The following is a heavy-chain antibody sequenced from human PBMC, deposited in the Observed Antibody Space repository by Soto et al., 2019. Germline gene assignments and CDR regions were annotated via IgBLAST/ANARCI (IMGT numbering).Heavy chain of an antibody. J-gene: IGHJ6*02. D-gene: IGHD3-3*01. CDR1: GGTFSSYA. CDR3: ARSVWSGSLRYYYYGVDV. V-gene: IGHV1-69*13. Sequence: ASVKVSCKASGGTFSSYAISWVRQAPGQGLEWMGGIIPIFGTANYAQKFQGRVTITADESTSTAYMELSSLRSEDTAVYYCARSVWSGSLRYYYYGVDVWGQGTTVTSP. CDR2: IIPIFGTA.